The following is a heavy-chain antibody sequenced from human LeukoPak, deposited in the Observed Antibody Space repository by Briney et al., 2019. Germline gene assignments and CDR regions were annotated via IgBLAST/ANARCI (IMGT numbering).Heavy chain of an antibody. D-gene: IGHD3-16*01. CDR3: ARDHYYDGRSRFDP. CDR1: GGSVTSGTYH. V-gene: IGHV4-39*07. Sequence: NPSETLSLTCSVSGGSVTSGTYHWGWIRQPPGKGLEWIGSVYFDGGTHYNPSLQSRVTISVDTSKNQFSLRLSSVTAADTALYYCARDHYYDGRSRFDPWGQGTLVTVSS. J-gene: IGHJ5*02. CDR2: VYFDGGT.